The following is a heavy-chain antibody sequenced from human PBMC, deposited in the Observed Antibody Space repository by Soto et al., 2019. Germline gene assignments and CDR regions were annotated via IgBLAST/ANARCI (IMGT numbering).Heavy chain of an antibody. CDR3: ARSQGSSTSLEIYYYYYDGMDV. CDR2: IIPISDTT. V-gene: IGHV1-69*01. CDR1: GGTFSSYA. Sequence: QVQLVQSGAEVKKPGSSVKVSCKASGGTFSSYAISWVRQAPGQGLEWMGGIIPISDTTNYAQKLQGRVTITADDSTSTAYMELSSLRSEDTAVYYCARSQGSSTSLEIYYYYYDGMDVWGQGTTVTVSS. D-gene: IGHD2-2*01. J-gene: IGHJ6*02.